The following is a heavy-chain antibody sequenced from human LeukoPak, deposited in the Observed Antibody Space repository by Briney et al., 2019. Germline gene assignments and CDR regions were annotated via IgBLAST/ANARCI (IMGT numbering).Heavy chain of an antibody. J-gene: IGHJ4*02. D-gene: IGHD6-13*01. CDR2: INPNSADT. CDR1: GYTFTDYY. Sequence: ASVKVSCKASGYTFTDYYMHWVRQAPGQGLEWMGWINPNSADTNYAQKFQDRVTMTRDTSISTAHMQLSRLTSDDTAVYYCARGGLLAAADTEDYWGQGTLVTVSS. CDR3: ARGGLLAAADTEDY. V-gene: IGHV1-2*02.